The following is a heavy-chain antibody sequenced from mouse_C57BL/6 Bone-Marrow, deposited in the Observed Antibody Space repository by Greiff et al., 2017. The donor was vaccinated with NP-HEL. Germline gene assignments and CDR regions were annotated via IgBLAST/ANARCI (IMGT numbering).Heavy chain of an antibody. J-gene: IGHJ4*01. Sequence: VKLMESGPGLVAPSQSLSITCTVSGFSLTSYAISWVRQPPGKGLEWLGVIWTGGGTNYNSALKSRLSISKDNSKSQVFLKMNSLQTDDTARYYCARDPSYEYYAMDYWGQGTSVTVSS. CDR3: ARDPSYEYYAMDY. V-gene: IGHV2-9-1*01. CDR2: IWTGGGT. CDR1: GFSLTSYA. D-gene: IGHD2-10*01.